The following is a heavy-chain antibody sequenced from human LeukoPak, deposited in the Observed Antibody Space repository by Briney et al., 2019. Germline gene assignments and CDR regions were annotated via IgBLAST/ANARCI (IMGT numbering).Heavy chain of an antibody. D-gene: IGHD3-22*01. J-gene: IGHJ4*02. V-gene: IGHV3-23*01. CDR2: ISGSGGST. CDR1: GFTFSSYA. Sequence: PGGSPRLSCAASGFTFSSYAMSWVRQAPGKGLEWVSAISGSGGSTYYADSVKGRFTISRDNSKNTLYLQMNSLRAEDTAVYYCAKQSRNYYDSSGYYYVRSYYFDYWGQGTLVTVSS. CDR3: AKQSRNYYDSSGYYYVRSYYFDY.